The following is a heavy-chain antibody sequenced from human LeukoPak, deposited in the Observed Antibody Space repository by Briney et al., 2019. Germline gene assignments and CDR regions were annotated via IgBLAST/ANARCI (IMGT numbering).Heavy chain of an antibody. CDR2: INHSGTT. CDR3: ATSGYAGWANNY. J-gene: IGHJ4*02. Sequence: SETLSLTCAVYGVSFSGYYWSWIRQPPGKGLEWIGEINHSGTTNYNPSLKSRVTISVDTSKNQFSLKLSSVTAADTAVYYCATSGYAGWANNYWGQGTLVAVS. V-gene: IGHV4-34*01. D-gene: IGHD5-12*01. CDR1: GVSFSGYY.